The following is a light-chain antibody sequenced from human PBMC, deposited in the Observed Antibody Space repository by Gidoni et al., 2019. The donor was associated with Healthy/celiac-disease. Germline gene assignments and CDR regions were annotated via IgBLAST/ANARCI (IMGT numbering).Light chain of an antibody. CDR1: QSLLHSNGYNY. J-gene: IGKJ1*01. V-gene: IGKV2-28*01. CDR2: LGS. CDR3: MQALQTPKT. Sequence: DIVMTQSPLSLPVTPGEPASISCRSSQSLLHSNGYNYLDWYLQKPGQSPQLLIYLGSNRASGVPDRFSGSGSGRDFTLKISRVEAEDVGVYYCMQALQTPKTFXQXTKVEIK.